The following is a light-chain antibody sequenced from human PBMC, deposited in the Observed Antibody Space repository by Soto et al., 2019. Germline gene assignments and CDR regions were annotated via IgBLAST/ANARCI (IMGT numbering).Light chain of an antibody. Sequence: EIVLTQSPGTLSLSPGEGATLSCRASQSVSSSLAWYQQKPGQAPRLLIYGASSRATGIPDRFSGSGSGTDFTLTISRLEPEDFAVYYCQQYGSSPPLTFGGGTKVEIK. V-gene: IGKV3-20*01. CDR1: QSVSSS. J-gene: IGKJ4*01. CDR2: GAS. CDR3: QQYGSSPPLT.